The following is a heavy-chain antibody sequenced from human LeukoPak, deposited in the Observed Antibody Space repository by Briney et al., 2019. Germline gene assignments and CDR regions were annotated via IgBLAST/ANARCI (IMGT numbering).Heavy chain of an antibody. CDR3: TRAPHPRCSSSGCYLDY. Sequence: PGGSLRLSCSTSGFTFGDYAMSWVRQAPGRGVEWVGFIQAKAYGGATKYAASVNGRFSISRDDSQSIANLQMNDLKTEDTAVYYCTRAPHPRCSSSGCYLDYWGQGTLVTVSS. J-gene: IGHJ4*02. CDR1: GFTFGDYA. D-gene: IGHD2-2*01. CDR2: IQAKAYGGAT. V-gene: IGHV3-49*04.